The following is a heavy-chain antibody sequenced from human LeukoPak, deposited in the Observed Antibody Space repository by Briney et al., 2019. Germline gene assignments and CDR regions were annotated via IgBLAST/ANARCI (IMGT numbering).Heavy chain of an antibody. J-gene: IGHJ4*02. Sequence: SETLSLTCTVSGGSVSSGSYYWSWIRQPPGTGLEWIGYIYYSGSTNYNPSLKSRVTISVDTSKNQFSLKLSSVTAADTAVYYCARVEDGGNSGVGYFDYWGQGTLVTVSS. CDR3: ARVEDGGNSGVGYFDY. D-gene: IGHD4-23*01. V-gene: IGHV4-61*01. CDR1: GGSVSSGSYY. CDR2: IYYSGST.